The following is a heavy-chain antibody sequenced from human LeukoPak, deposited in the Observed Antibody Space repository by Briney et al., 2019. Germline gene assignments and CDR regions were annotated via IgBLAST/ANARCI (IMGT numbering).Heavy chain of an antibody. CDR2: ISGSGGST. J-gene: IGHJ4*02. CDR1: GFTFDDYA. Sequence: GGSLRLSCAASGFTFDDYAMSWVRQAPGKGLEWVSAISGSGGSTYYADSVKGRFTISRDNSKNTLYLQMNSLRAEDTAVYYCAKSKQEVFGVVIPPFDYWGQGTLVTVSS. D-gene: IGHD3-3*01. CDR3: AKSKQEVFGVVIPPFDY. V-gene: IGHV3-23*01.